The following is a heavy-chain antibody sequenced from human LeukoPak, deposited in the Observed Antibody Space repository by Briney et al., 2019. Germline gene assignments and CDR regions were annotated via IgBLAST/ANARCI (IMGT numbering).Heavy chain of an antibody. V-gene: IGHV4-34*01. D-gene: IGHD2-8*01. CDR3: ARVLPLIPNYMDV. Sequence: PSETLSLTCAVYGGSFSGYYWSWIRQPPGKGLEWIGEINHSGSTNYNPSLKSRVTISVDTSKNQFSLKLSSVTAADTAVYYCARVLPLIPNYMDVWGKGTTVTVSS. J-gene: IGHJ6*03. CDR2: INHSGST. CDR1: GGSFSGYY.